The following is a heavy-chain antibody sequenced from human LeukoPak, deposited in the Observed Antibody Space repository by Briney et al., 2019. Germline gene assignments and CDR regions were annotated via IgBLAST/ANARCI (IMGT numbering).Heavy chain of an antibody. CDR2: INSDGSST. J-gene: IGHJ4*02. CDR3: ATTRRDGYNYYFDY. Sequence: GGSLRLSCAASGFTFSSYAMSWVRQAPGKGLEWVSRINSDGSSTSYADSVKGRFTISRDNAKNTLYLQMNSLRAEDTAVYYCATTRRDGYNYYFDYWGQGTLVTVSS. CDR1: GFTFSSYA. V-gene: IGHV3-74*01. D-gene: IGHD5-24*01.